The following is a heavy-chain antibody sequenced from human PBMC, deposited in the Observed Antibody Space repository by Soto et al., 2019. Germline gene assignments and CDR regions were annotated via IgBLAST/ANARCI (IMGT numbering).Heavy chain of an antibody. Sequence: QVQLVESGGGVVQPGRSLRLSCVASESMFGSYGMYWVRQAPGKGLEWVAVIWYDGSIKHYADSVKGRFTISRDNSKNTLQLQMNSLRAEDTAVYYCARVSSDYYGMDVWGQGIAVIVSS. J-gene: IGHJ6*02. D-gene: IGHD3-22*01. CDR3: ARVSSDYYGMDV. CDR1: ESMFGSYG. CDR2: IWYDGSIK. V-gene: IGHV3-33*01.